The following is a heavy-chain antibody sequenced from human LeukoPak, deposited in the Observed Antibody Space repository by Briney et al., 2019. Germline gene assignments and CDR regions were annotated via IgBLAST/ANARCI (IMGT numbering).Heavy chain of an antibody. V-gene: IGHV4-39*01. CDR3: ASPGRDSSSYYFGFDY. CDR1: GGSISSSSYY. Sequence: PSETLSLTCTVSGGSISSSSYYWGWIRQPPGKGLEWIGSIYYSGSTYYNPSLKSRVTISVDTSKNQFSLKLSSVTAADTAVYHCASPGRDSSSYYFGFDYWGQGTLVTASS. D-gene: IGHD3-22*01. CDR2: IYYSGST. J-gene: IGHJ4*02.